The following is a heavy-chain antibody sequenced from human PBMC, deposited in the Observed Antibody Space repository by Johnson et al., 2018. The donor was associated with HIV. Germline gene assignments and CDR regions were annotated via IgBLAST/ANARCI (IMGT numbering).Heavy chain of an antibody. V-gene: IGHV3-30*04. CDR1: GLNFSDYG. CDR3: ARSGRVTLTTVPDAFDI. D-gene: IGHD4-17*01. J-gene: IGHJ3*02. CDR2: ISFDGSNE. Sequence: QVQLVESGGGVVQPGMFVTLSCAASGLNFSDYGMHWVRQAPGKGLEWVAVISFDGSNEYYADSVKGRFTISRDNSKNTLHLQMNSLVAGDTAVYYCARSGRVTLTTVPDAFDIWGQGTMVTVSS.